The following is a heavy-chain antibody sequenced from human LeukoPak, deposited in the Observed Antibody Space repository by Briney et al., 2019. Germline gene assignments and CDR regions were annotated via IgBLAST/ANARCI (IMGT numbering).Heavy chain of an antibody. Sequence: PGGSLRLSCAASGFTFSSYDIHWVRQATGKGLEWVSGIGTAGEIYYPGSVKGRFTISRENAKNSLYPQMNSLRAGDTAVYYCARAAYSSTWYSRYFDLWGRGTLVTVSS. J-gene: IGHJ2*01. V-gene: IGHV3-13*01. CDR1: GFTFSSYD. CDR2: IGTAGEI. D-gene: IGHD6-13*01. CDR3: ARAAYSSTWYSRYFDL.